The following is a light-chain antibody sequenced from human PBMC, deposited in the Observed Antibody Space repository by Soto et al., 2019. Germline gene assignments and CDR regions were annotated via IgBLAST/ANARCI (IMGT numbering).Light chain of an antibody. Sequence: QSALTQPASVSGSPRQSITISCTGGSSDVGSSNFVSWYQQHPGKAPKLIIYEGTRRPSGVSGRFSGSKSGNTASLTISGLQAEDEADYYCCSFPGSSTFYLFGTGTKPPS. J-gene: IGLJ1*01. V-gene: IGLV2-23*01. CDR1: SSDVGSSNF. CDR3: CSFPGSSTFYL. CDR2: EGT.